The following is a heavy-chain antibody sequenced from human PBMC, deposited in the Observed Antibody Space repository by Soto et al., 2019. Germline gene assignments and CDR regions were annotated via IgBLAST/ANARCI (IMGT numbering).Heavy chain of an antibody. D-gene: IGHD2-2*02. V-gene: IGHV1-2*02. CDR3: ARGHCSSTSCYTGYYYYYGMDV. J-gene: IGHJ6*02. CDR1: GYTFTGYY. CDR2: INPNSGGT. Sequence: ASVKVSCKASGYTFTGYYMHWVRQAPGQGLEWMGWINPNSGGTNYAQKFQGRVTMTRDTSISTAYMELSRLRSDDTAVYYCARGHCSSTSCYTGYYYYYGMDVWGQVTTVTVYS.